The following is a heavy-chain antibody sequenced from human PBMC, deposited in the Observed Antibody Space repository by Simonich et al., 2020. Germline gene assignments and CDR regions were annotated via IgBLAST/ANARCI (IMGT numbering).Heavy chain of an antibody. D-gene: IGHD2-21*02. CDR3: ARDGERYCGGDCYSYFDY. V-gene: IGHV3-30*07. CDR1: GFTFSSYA. CDR2: KSNDGSNK. Sequence: QVQLVESGGGVVQPGRSLRLSCAASGFTFSSYAMLWVRQAPGKGLEWVAVKSNDGSNKYYADSVKGRFTISRDNSKNTLYLQMNSLRAEDTAVYYCARDGERYCGGDCYSYFDYWGQGTLVTVSS. J-gene: IGHJ4*02.